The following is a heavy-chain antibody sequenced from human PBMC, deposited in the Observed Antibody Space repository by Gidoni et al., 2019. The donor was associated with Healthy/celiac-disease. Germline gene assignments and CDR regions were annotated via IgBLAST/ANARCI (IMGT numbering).Heavy chain of an antibody. CDR2: ISSSSSYI. D-gene: IGHD3-22*01. CDR1: GFTFSSYS. J-gene: IGHJ5*02. V-gene: IGHV3-21*01. Sequence: EVQLVGSGGGLVKPGGSLRLSCAAPGFTFSSYSLNWVRQAPGKGLEWVSSISSSSSYIYYADSVKGRFTISRDNAKNSLYLQMNSLRAEDTAVYYCARDLSYYYDSSGYGNWFDPWGQGTLVTVSS. CDR3: ARDLSYYYDSSGYGNWFDP.